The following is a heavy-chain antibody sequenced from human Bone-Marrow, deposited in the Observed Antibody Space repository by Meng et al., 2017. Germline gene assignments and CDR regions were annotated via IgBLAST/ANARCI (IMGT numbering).Heavy chain of an antibody. CDR2: ISYDGSNK. V-gene: IGHV3-30*04. J-gene: IGHJ5*02. D-gene: IGHD1-26*01. Sequence: GESLKISCAASGFTFSSYAMHWVRQAPGKGLEWVAVISYDGSNKYYADSVKGRFTISRDNSKNTLYLQMNSLRAEDTAVYYCARDHRGATPWFDPWGQGTRVTGSS. CDR1: GFTFSSYA. CDR3: ARDHRGATPWFDP.